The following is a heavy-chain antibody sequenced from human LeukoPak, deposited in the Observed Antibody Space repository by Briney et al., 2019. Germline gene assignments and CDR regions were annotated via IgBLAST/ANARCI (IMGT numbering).Heavy chain of an antibody. J-gene: IGHJ6*03. CDR1: GGSISSSNW. Sequence: PSGTLSLTCAVSGGSISSSNWWSWVRQPPGKGLEWIGEIYHSGSTNYNPSLKSRVTISVDKSKNQFSLKLSSVTAADTAVYYCAREGGSSGLYYYYYMDVWGKGTTVTVSS. D-gene: IGHD1-26*01. V-gene: IGHV4-4*02. CDR3: AREGGSSGLYYYYYMDV. CDR2: IYHSGST.